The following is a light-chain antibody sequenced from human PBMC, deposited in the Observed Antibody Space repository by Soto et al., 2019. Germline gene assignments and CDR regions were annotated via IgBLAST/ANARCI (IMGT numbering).Light chain of an antibody. J-gene: IGKJ3*01. Sequence: EIVLTQYPGTLSLSPGERATLSCRASQSVSRSYLAWYQQKPGQAPRLLIYGASSRATGIPDRFSGGGSGTDFTLAISRLEPEDFAVYYCQQYGTSPFTFGPGTKVDIK. CDR2: GAS. V-gene: IGKV3-20*01. CDR1: QSVSRSY. CDR3: QQYGTSPFT.